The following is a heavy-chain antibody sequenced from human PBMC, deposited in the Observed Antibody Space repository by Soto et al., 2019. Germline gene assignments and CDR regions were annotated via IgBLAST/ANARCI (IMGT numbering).Heavy chain of an antibody. CDR1: GYTFTNFG. Sequence: QVQLVQSGAEVKKPGASVKVSCKTSGYTFTNFGLSWVRQAPGQGLEWMGWISAYNGNTNYAQNFQGRATMTTDTATSTSYMELRSLRSADAAVYYFARGGTPIDVWGQGTLVTVSS. CDR2: ISAYNGNT. V-gene: IGHV1-18*01. J-gene: IGHJ4*02. CDR3: ARGGTPIDV. D-gene: IGHD3-16*01.